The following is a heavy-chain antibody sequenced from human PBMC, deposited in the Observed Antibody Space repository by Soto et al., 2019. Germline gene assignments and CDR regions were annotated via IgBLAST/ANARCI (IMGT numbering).Heavy chain of an antibody. CDR1: GDSVSSNSAA. Sequence: SQTLSLTCAISGDSVSSNSAAWHWIRQSPSRGLEWLGRTYYRSKWYNDYAVSVKSRITINPDTSKNQFSLQLNSVTPEDTAVYYCARVEAYCGGDCYSWAFDIWGQGTMVTVSS. V-gene: IGHV6-1*01. D-gene: IGHD2-21*02. CDR3: ARVEAYCGGDCYSWAFDI. J-gene: IGHJ3*02. CDR2: TYYRSKWYN.